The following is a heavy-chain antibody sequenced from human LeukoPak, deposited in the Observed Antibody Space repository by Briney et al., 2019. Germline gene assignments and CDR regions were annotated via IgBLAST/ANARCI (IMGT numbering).Heavy chain of an antibody. CDR3: AREYYGSGSYYNYYYYMDV. Sequence: WETLSLTCTVACGSISSYYWSWIRQPAGKGREWIGRIYTSGSTNYNPSLKSRVTMSVDTSKNQFSLKLSSVTAADTAVYYCAREYYGSGSYYNYYYYMDVWGKGTTVTISS. D-gene: IGHD3-10*01. CDR1: CGSISSYY. V-gene: IGHV4-4*07. CDR2: IYTSGST. J-gene: IGHJ6*03.